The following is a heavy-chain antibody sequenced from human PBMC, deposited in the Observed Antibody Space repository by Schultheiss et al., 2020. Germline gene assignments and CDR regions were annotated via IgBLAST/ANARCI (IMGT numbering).Heavy chain of an antibody. CDR1: GGSFSGYY. D-gene: IGHD3-22*01. V-gene: IGHV4-34*01. Sequence: SETLSLTCAVYGGSFSGYYWSWIRQPPGKGLEWIGEINHSGSTNYNPSLKSRVTISVDTSKNQFSLKLSSVTAADTAVYYCAGIGAYDSSGYVDYWGQGTLVTGS. CDR3: AGIGAYDSSGYVDY. J-gene: IGHJ4*02. CDR2: INHSGST.